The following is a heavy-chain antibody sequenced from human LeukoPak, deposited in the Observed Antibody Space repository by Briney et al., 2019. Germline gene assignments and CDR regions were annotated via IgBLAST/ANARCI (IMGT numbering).Heavy chain of an antibody. CDR2: ISSSSSTI. V-gene: IGHV3-48*02. CDR3: ARDTGDRITIFGVARRSHKNWFDP. Sequence: PGGSLRLSCAASGFTFSSYSMNWVRQAPGKGLEWVSYISSSSSTIYYAVSVKGRFTISRDNAKNSLYLQMNSLRDEDTAVYYCARDTGDRITIFGVARRSHKNWFDPWGQGTLVTVSS. CDR1: GFTFSSYS. J-gene: IGHJ5*02. D-gene: IGHD3-3*01.